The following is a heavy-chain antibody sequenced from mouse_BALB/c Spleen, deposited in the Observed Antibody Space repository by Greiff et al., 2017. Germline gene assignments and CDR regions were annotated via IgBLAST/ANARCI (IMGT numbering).Heavy chain of an antibody. CDR2: ISYSGST. CDR3: ARGGIKAALDY. V-gene: IGHV3-2*02. J-gene: IGHJ2*01. Sequence: EVKLQESGPGLVKPSQSLSLSCTVTGYSITSDYAWYWNRQPPGNQLEWVGFISYSGSTSYNPYFKSRISITRDTSKNQFYLQLSAVTTEDTATYDGARGGIKAALDYWGQGTTLTVSS. D-gene: IGHD2-4*01. CDR1: GYSITSDYA.